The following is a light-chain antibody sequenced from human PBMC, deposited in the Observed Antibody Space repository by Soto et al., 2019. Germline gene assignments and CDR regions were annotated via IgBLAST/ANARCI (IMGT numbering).Light chain of an antibody. J-gene: IGKJ4*01. CDR2: GAS. CDR3: QQYKDWPPLT. CDR1: QNVTIN. V-gene: IGKV3D-15*01. Sequence: EIVITQSPATLSGSQGERVTLSARPIQNVTINLPGYQQRPGQAPRVLIYGASNRASGIPDRFSGSGSGTDFTLTISSLEPDDFALYYCQQYKDWPPLTFGGGTRVEIK.